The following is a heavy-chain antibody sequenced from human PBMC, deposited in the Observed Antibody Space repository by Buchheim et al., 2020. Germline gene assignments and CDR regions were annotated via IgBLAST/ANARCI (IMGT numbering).Heavy chain of an antibody. CDR1: GGSISSYY. V-gene: IGHV4-59*01. CDR3: ARGSGRSSQFDY. D-gene: IGHD2-15*01. Sequence: QVQLQESGPGLVKPSETLSLTCTVSGGSISSYYWSWIRQPPGKGLEWIGYIYYSGSTNYNPSLTSRVTISVDTSKNQFSLKLSSVTVADTAVYYCARGSGRSSQFDYWGQGTL. CDR2: IYYSGST. J-gene: IGHJ4*02.